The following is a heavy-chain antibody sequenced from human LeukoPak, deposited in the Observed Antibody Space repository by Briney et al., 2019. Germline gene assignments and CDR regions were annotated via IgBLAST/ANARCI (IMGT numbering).Heavy chain of an antibody. Sequence: PGGSLRLSCAASGFTFDDYGMSWVRQAPGKGLEWVSGINWNGGTTSYADSVMGRFTISRDNAKNSLYLQMNSLRAEDTAVYYCAREERWFGELFTWFDPWGQGTLVTVSS. J-gene: IGHJ5*02. CDR2: INWNGGTT. V-gene: IGHV3-20*04. D-gene: IGHD3-10*01. CDR3: AREERWFGELFTWFDP. CDR1: GFTFDDYG.